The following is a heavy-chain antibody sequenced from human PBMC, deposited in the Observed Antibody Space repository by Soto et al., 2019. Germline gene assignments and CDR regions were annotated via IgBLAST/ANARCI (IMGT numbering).Heavy chain of an antibody. CDR3: ARVIVEGWFGDGLDGKDV. J-gene: IGHJ6*02. CDR1: GGSISSYY. Sequence: SETLSLTCTVSGGSISSYYWSWIRQPPGKGLEWIGYIYYSGSTNYNPSLKSRVTISVDTSKNQFSLKLSSVTAADTAVYYCARVIVEGWFGDGLDGKDVWGQGITVTVSS. V-gene: IGHV4-59*01. CDR2: IYYSGST. D-gene: IGHD3-10*01.